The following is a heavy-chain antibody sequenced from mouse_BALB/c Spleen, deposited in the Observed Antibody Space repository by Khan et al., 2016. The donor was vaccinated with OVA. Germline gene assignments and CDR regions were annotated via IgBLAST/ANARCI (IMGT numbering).Heavy chain of an antibody. J-gene: IGHJ1*01. CDR3: ARRDYYAYYWFFDV. CDR1: GYTFTEYT. D-gene: IGHD1-2*01. CDR2: FNPNNGGT. Sequence: EVQLQQSGPELVKPGASVKISCKTSGYTFTEYTMHWVKQSHGKSLEWLGGFNPNNGGTSYNQKFKGKVTLTVDKSSSTAYMELRSLTSEDSAVYYCARRDYYAYYWFFDVWGAGTTVTVSS. V-gene: IGHV1-18*01.